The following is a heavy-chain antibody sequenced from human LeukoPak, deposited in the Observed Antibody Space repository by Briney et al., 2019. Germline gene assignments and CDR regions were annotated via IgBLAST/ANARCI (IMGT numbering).Heavy chain of an antibody. CDR3: AREWFKTHDY. J-gene: IGHJ4*02. CDR1: AFTFSSYE. D-gene: IGHD3-10*01. CDR2: ISSSGSTK. V-gene: IGHV3-48*03. Sequence: GGSLRLSCAASAFTFSSYEMNWVRQAPGKWLEWVSYISSSGSTKHYADSVKGRFTISRDNAKNSLYLQMNSLRAEDTAVYYCAREWFKTHDYWGQGTLVTVSS.